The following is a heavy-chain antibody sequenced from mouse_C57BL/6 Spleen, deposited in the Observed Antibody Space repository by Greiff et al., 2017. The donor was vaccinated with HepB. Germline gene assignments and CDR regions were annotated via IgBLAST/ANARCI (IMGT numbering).Heavy chain of an antibody. V-gene: IGHV3-6*01. CDR1: GYSITSGYY. CDR3: ARGDMDY. J-gene: IGHJ4*01. CDR2: ISYDGSN. Sequence: EVKVEESGPGLVKPSQSLSLTCSVTGYSITSGYYWNWIRQFPGNKLEWMGYISYDGSNNYNPSLKNRISITRDTSKNQFFLKLNSVTTEDTATYYCARGDMDYWGQGTSVTVSS.